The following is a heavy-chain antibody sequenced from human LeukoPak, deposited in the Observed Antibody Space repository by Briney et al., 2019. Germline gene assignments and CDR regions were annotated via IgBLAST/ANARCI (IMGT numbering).Heavy chain of an antibody. J-gene: IGHJ4*02. D-gene: IGHD6-19*01. Sequence: GGSLRLSCAASGFTFSNYAITWVRQAPGKGLEWVSAISGSGGGTKYADSVKGRFTISRDNSKNTLYLQTNSLRAEDTAVYYCAKVQAASSGWYFDYWGQGILVTVSS. CDR1: GFTFSNYA. CDR2: ISGSGGGT. CDR3: AKVQAASSGWYFDY. V-gene: IGHV3-23*01.